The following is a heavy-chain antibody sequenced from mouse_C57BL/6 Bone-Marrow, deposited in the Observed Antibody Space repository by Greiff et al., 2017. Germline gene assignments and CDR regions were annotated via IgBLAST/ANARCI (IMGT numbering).Heavy chain of an antibody. D-gene: IGHD4-1*01. CDR3: ARTGTWYVDD. J-gene: IGHJ1*03. CDR2: IWRGGRT. V-gene: IGHV2-5*01. CDR1: GFSLTSYG. Sequence: VQLQQSGPGLVQPSQCLSISCTVSGFSLTSYGVHWVRQSPGKGLEWLGVIWRGGRTDYNAAFVSRMSITKDNYKCQVFFKMNILQAVDTARYYCARTGTWYVDDWGTGTTVTVSS.